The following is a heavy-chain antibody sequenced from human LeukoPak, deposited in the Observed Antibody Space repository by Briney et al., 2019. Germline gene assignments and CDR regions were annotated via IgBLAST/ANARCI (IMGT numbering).Heavy chain of an antibody. CDR1: GGSISSGGYY. CDR3: ARAILTPSGYVWHFDL. Sequence: SETLSLTCSVSGGSISSGGYYWSWIRQHPGKGLEWIGYTTYYNPSLKSRVTISLDTSKNQFSLKLSSVTAADTAVYFCARAILTPSGYVWHFDLWGRGTLVTVSS. D-gene: IGHD3-3*01. CDR2: TT. V-gene: IGHV4-31*03. J-gene: IGHJ2*01.